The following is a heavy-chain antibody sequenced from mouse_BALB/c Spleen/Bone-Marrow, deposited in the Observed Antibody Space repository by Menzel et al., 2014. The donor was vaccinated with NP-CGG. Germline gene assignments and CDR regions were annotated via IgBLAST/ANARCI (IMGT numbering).Heavy chain of an antibody. J-gene: IGHJ2*01. V-gene: IGHV1-54*01. CDR2: INPGSGST. CDR1: GYAFTDYL. CDR3: ARYDGYFDY. Sequence: QVHVKQSGAELVRPGTSVKVSCKASGYAFTDYLMEWLKQRPGQGLEWIGVINPGSGSTNYNEKFKDKATLTADKSSSTAYMQLSSLTSDDPAVYFCARYDGYFDYWGQGTILTVSS. D-gene: IGHD2-3*01.